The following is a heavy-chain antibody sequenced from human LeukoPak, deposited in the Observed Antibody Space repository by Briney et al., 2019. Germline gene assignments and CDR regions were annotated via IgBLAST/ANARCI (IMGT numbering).Heavy chain of an antibody. D-gene: IGHD6-19*01. CDR2: ISGSRGTT. Sequence: PGGSLRLSCAASGFTFSNYWMHWVRQAPGKGLEWVSGISGSRGTTYYADSVKGRLTISRDNSKNTLYLQMNSLRADDTAVYYCAKERTGGWPFDYWGQGTLVTVSS. CDR1: GFTFSNYW. V-gene: IGHV3-23*01. J-gene: IGHJ4*02. CDR3: AKERTGGWPFDY.